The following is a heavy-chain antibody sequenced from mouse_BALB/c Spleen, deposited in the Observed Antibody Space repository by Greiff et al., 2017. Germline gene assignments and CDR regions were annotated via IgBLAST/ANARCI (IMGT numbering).Heavy chain of an antibody. CDR3: ASSHYGSWFAY. V-gene: IGHV1-69*01. Sequence: QVQLQQPGAELVMPGASVKMSCKASGYTFTDYWMHWVKQRPGQGLEWIGAIDTSDSYTSYNQKFKGKATLTVDESSSTAYMQLSSLTSEDSAVYYCASSHYGSWFAYWGQGTLVTVSA. D-gene: IGHD1-1*01. J-gene: IGHJ3*01. CDR1: GYTFTDYW. CDR2: IDTSDSYT.